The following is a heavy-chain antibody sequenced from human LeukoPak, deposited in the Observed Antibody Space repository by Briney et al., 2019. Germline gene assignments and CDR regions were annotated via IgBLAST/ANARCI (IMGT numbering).Heavy chain of an antibody. CDR2: SNPNSGGT. V-gene: IGHV1-2*02. Sequence: ASVKVSCKASGYTFTDYYMHWVRQAPGQGLEWMGWSNPNSGGTQYAQKFQGRVTMTRDTSITTAHMELSSLTFDDTAVYYCARVKGGFGELSSFDYWGQGTLVTVSS. CDR1: GYTFTDYY. CDR3: ARVKGGFGELSSFDY. J-gene: IGHJ4*02. D-gene: IGHD3-10*01.